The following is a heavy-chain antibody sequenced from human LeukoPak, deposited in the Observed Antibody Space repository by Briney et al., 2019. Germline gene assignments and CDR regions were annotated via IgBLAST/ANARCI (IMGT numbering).Heavy chain of an antibody. CDR2: IIPIFGTA. V-gene: IGHV1-69*01. CDR3: ARGGTKQLWSASDY. CDR1: GGTFSSYA. Sequence: ASVKVSCKASGGTFSSYAISWVRQAPGQGLEWMGGIIPIFGTANYAQKFQGRVTITADESTSTAYMELSSLRSEDTAVYYCARGGTKQLWSASDYWGQGTLVTVSS. J-gene: IGHJ4*02. D-gene: IGHD5-18*01.